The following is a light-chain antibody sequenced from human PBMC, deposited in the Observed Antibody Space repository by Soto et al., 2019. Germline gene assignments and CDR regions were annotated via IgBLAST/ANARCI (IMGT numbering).Light chain of an antibody. J-gene: IGKJ4*01. Sequence: ITLTQSPGTLSLSPGERATLSCRASQSVTNSLAWFQQKPGQAPRLLIYDASKRPSGVPARFSGSGSGADFTLTISSLEPEDFAVYYCHQRGAWPLTFGGGTTVXI. CDR2: DAS. CDR3: HQRGAWPLT. V-gene: IGKV3-11*01. CDR1: QSVTNS.